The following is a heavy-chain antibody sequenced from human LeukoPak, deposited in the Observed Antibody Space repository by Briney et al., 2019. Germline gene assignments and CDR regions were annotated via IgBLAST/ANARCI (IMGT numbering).Heavy chain of an antibody. V-gene: IGHV4-39*01. CDR2: IYYSGST. CDR3: ARYPEYYDILTGYYGGYFDY. CDR1: GGSISSSSYY. Sequence: PSETLSLTCTVSGGSISSSSYYWGWIRQPPGKGLEWIGSIYYSGSTYYNPSLKSRVTISVDTSKNQFSLKLSSVTAADTAVYYCARYPEYYDILTGYYGGYFDYWGQGTLVTVSS. J-gene: IGHJ4*02. D-gene: IGHD3-9*01.